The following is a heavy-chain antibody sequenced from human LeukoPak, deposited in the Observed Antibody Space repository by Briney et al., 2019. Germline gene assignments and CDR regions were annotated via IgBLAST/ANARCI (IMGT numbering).Heavy chain of an antibody. CDR3: LVWKHVFDR. D-gene: IGHD5/OR15-5a*01. CDR1: GFTFSSYG. CDR2: MSYDGSKE. J-gene: IGHJ5*02. Sequence: GGSLRLSCAASGFTFSSYGMHWVRQAPGKGLEWVAVMSYDGSKEYYADSVKGRFTISRDDSKNTLYLQMNSLRVEDTAVYYCLVWKHVFDRWGQGTLVTVSS. V-gene: IGHV3-30*03.